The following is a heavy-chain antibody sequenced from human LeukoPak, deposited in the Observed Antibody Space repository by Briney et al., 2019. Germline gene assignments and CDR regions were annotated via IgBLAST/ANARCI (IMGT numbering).Heavy chain of an antibody. D-gene: IGHD3-22*01. CDR1: AGSISSYY. V-gene: IGHV4-4*07. Sequence: PSETLSLTCTVSAGSISSYYWSWIRQPAGKGLEWIGRIYTSGSTNYNPSLKSRVTMSVDTSKNQFSLKLSSVTAADTAVYYCARDRDYYDSSGYPHYGMDVWGQGTTVTVSS. CDR3: ARDRDYYDSSGYPHYGMDV. CDR2: IYTSGST. J-gene: IGHJ6*02.